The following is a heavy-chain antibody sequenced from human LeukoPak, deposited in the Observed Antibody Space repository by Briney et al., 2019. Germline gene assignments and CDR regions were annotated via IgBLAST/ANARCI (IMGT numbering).Heavy chain of an antibody. J-gene: IGHJ4*02. D-gene: IGHD3-22*01. CDR2: IDWDDDK. Sequence: SGPTLVNPTQTLTLTCTFSGFSLSTSGMCVSWIRQPPGKALEWLACIDWDDDKYYSTSLKTRLTISKDTSKNQMVLTMTNMDPVDTATYYCARGPYYYDSSGYYLFDYWGQGTLVTVSS. V-gene: IGHV2-70*11. CDR3: ARGPYYYDSSGYYLFDY. CDR1: GFSLSTSGMC.